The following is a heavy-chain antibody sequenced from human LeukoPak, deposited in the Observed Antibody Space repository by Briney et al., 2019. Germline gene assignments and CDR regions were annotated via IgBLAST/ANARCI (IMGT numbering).Heavy chain of an antibody. CDR1: GFTFSNYG. Sequence: GGSLRLSCATSGFTFSNYGMHWVRQAPGKGLEWVAVISSDETNIRYGDSVRGRFTVSRDNAKNTVYLQMNSLGADDTAVYYCAKKGGSSGRYDYLDYWGQGTLVTASS. CDR2: ISSDETNI. J-gene: IGHJ4*02. V-gene: IGHV3-30*18. D-gene: IGHD6-19*01. CDR3: AKKGGSSGRYDYLDY.